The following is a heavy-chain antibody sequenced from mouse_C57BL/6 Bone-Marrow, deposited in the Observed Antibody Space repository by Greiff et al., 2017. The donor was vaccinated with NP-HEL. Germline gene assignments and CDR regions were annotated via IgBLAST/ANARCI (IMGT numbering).Heavy chain of an antibody. CDR1: GYTFTSYW. Sequence: VQLQQSGAELAKPGASVKLSCKASGYTFTSYWMHWVKQRPGQGLEWIGYINPSSGYTKYNQKFKDKATLTADKSSSTAYMQLSSLTYEDSAVDYCARPPVTGGYAMDYWGQGTSVTVSS. CDR3: ARPPVTGGYAMDY. CDR2: INPSSGYT. D-gene: IGHD2-2*01. J-gene: IGHJ4*01. V-gene: IGHV1-7*01.